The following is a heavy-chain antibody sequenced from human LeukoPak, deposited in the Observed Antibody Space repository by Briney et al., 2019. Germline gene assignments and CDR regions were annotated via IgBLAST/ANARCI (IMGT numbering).Heavy chain of an antibody. V-gene: IGHV5-51*01. CDR1: GYIFTGYW. CDR3: TRVYYSSSSHHFDY. J-gene: IGHJ4*02. CDR2: IYLGDSDT. D-gene: IGHD6-6*01. Sequence: GESLKISCKGSGYIFTGYWIGWVRQMPGKGLEWMGTIYLGDSDTRYSPSFQGQVTISGDKSISTAYLQWSSLKASDTAMYYCTRVYYSSSSHHFDYWGQGTLVTVSS.